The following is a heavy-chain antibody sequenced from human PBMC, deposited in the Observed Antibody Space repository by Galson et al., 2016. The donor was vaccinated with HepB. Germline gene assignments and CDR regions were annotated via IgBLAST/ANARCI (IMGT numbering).Heavy chain of an antibody. V-gene: IGHV3-23*01. J-gene: IGHJ6*03. CDR2: IRGDATYT. CDR3: VRDHQTEITVPGTQIVHLSHMDV. D-gene: IGHD1-1*01. CDR1: GVTFSNYA. Sequence: SLRLSCAASGVTFSNYAMSWVRQAPGKGLEWVATIRGDATYTVFADSVKGRFTIPRDNSRNTLYLQMNSLRVDDAALYCCVRDHQTEITVPGTQIVHLSHMDVWRKGTTVSFSS.